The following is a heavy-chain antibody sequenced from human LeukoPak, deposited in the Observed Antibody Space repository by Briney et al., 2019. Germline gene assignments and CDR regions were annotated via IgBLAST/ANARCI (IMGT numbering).Heavy chain of an antibody. CDR1: GFTFSNYW. CDR2: IKQDGSEK. J-gene: IGHJ4*02. Sequence: GGSLRLSCAASGFTFSNYWMSWLRQAPGKGLEWVANIKQDGSEKYYVDSVKGRFTISRDNAKNSLYLQMNSLRAEDTAVYYCARGRSWARISGSYSDYWGQGTLVTVSS. D-gene: IGHD1-26*01. V-gene: IGHV3-7*01. CDR3: ARGRSWARISGSYSDY.